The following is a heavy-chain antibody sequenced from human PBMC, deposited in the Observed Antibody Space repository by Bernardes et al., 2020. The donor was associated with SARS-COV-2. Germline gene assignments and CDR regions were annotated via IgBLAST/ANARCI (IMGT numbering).Heavy chain of an antibody. CDR1: GGSISNHY. V-gene: IGHV4-59*11. CDR3: ARSPANYNYDSGTYDYSFDI. Sequence: SETLSLTCTVSGGSISNHYWSWIRQSPGKGLEWIGDIFISGSTHYNPSLQSRVTISLDTSKNKFSLNLSSVTAADTAVYYCARSPANYNYDSGTYDYSFDIWGQGTMVVVSS. CDR2: IFISGST. J-gene: IGHJ3*02. D-gene: IGHD3-22*01.